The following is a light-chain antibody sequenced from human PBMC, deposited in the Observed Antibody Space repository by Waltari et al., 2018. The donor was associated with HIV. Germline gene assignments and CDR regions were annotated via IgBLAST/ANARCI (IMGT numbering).Light chain of an antibody. V-gene: IGLV2-8*01. Sequence: QSALTQPPSVSGSPGQSVTISCTGTSSDIGLYNYVSWYQQCPGKAPKLVIFEVPKRPSGVPDRFSGSKSGNTASLTVSGLQPEDEGDYYCSSYAAMNNFYVLFGGGTKLTVL. J-gene: IGLJ2*01. CDR2: EVP. CDR3: SSYAAMNNFYVL. CDR1: SSDIGLYNY.